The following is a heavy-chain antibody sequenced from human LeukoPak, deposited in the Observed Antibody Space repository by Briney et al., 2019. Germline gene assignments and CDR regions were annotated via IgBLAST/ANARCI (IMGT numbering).Heavy chain of an antibody. V-gene: IGHV3-30*04. Sequence: PGGSLRLSCAASGFTFSNYSTHWVRQAPGKRLEWVAVISYDGSNKYYADSVKGRFTISRDNSKNTVYLQMNSLRAEDTAVYYCARERYTRVGPTDTYCWGQGTLVTVSS. CDR3: ARERYTRVGPTDTYC. J-gene: IGHJ4*02. CDR1: GFTFSNYS. D-gene: IGHD1-14*01. CDR2: ISYDGSNK.